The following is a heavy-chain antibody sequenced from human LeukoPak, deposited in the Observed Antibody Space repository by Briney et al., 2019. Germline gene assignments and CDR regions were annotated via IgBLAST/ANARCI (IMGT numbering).Heavy chain of an antibody. CDR1: GFTFSSYW. J-gene: IGHJ3*02. D-gene: IGHD2-15*01. CDR2: INSDGSST. V-gene: IGHV3-74*01. Sequence: GGSLRLSCAASGFTFSSYWMHWVRQAPGKGLVWVSRINSDGSSTSYADSVKGRFTISRDNSKNTLYLQMNSLRAEDTAVYYCAKDLYCSGGSCYRTVTDAFDIWGQGTMVTVSS. CDR3: AKDLYCSGGSCYRTVTDAFDI.